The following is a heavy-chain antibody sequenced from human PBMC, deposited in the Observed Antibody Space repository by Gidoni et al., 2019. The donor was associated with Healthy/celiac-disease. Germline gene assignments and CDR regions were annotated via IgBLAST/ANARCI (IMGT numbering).Heavy chain of an antibody. CDR1: GFTFSSYS. V-gene: IGHV3-21*01. Sequence: EVQLVESGGGLVKPGGSLRLSCAASGFTFSSYSMNWVRQAPGKGLEWVSSISSSSSYIYYADSVKGRFTISRDNAKNSLYLQMNSLRAEDTAVYYCARDAVDDYRVDLNWFDPWGQGTLVTVSS. D-gene: IGHD4-17*01. CDR3: ARDAVDDYRVDLNWFDP. CDR2: ISSSSSYI. J-gene: IGHJ5*02.